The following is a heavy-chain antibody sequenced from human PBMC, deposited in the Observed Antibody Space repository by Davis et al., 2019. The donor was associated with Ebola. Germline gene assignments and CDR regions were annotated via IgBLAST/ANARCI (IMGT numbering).Heavy chain of an antibody. J-gene: IGHJ4*02. CDR1: GYDFSNHW. D-gene: IGHD2-2*02. Sequence: GESLKISCQGSGYDFSNHWIAWVRQMPGKGLEWMGRIDPSDSYTNYSPSFQGHVTISADKSISTAYLQWSSLKASDTAMYYCASTIGYCSSTSCYTPDYGDHYYFDYWGQGTLVTVSS. CDR2: IDPSDSYT. V-gene: IGHV5-10-1*01. CDR3: ASTIGYCSSTSCYTPDYGDHYYFDY.